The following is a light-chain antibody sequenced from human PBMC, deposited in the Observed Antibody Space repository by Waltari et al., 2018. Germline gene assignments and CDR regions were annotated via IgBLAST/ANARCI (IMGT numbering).Light chain of an antibody. Sequence: QSVLTQPPSASGTPGLRVPISCSGSSSNIGSNPVNWYQPPPGTAPKLLIYSKNQRPSGVPDRFSGSKSGTSASLAISGLQSEDEADYYCATWDDSLNAAVFGGGTQLSVL. CDR3: ATWDDSLNAAV. V-gene: IGLV1-44*01. CDR1: SSNIGSNP. J-gene: IGLJ7*01. CDR2: SKN.